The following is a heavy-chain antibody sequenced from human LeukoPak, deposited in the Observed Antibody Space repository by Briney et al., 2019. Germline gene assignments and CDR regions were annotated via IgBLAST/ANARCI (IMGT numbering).Heavy chain of an antibody. V-gene: IGHV4-34*01. J-gene: IGHJ6*02. D-gene: IGHD2-21*02. CDR3: AGVVTAIYYYYYYGMDV. Sequence: PSETLSLTCAVYGGSFSGYYWSWIRQPPGKGLEWIGEINHSGSTNYNPSLKSRVTISVDTSKNQFSLKLSSVTAADTAVYYCAGVVTAIYYYYYYGMDVWGQGTTVTVSS. CDR1: GGSFSGYY. CDR2: INHSGST.